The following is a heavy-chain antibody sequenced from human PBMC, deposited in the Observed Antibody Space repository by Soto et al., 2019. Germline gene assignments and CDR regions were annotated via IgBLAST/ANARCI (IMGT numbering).Heavy chain of an antibody. Sequence: GPLRLSGAASGFPCSSYAMSWVRQAPGKGLEWVSGIGGSGGDKFYADSVKGRFTVSRDNAENTLSLELNSLRVEDTAIYYCARRSWRGRADYWGQGILVSVSS. V-gene: IGHV3-23*01. J-gene: IGHJ4*02. CDR2: IGGSGGDK. CDR3: ARRSWRGRADY. D-gene: IGHD3-3*01. CDR1: GFPCSSYA.